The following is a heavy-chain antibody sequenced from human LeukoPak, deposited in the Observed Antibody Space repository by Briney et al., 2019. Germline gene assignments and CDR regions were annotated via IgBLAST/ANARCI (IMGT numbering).Heavy chain of an antibody. V-gene: IGHV1-18*01. CDR1: GYTFTSYG. CDR2: TSAYNGNT. CDR3: ARSYYYGSGSYYNWFDP. D-gene: IGHD3-10*01. J-gene: IGHJ5*02. Sequence: ASVKVSCKASGYTFTSYGISWVRQAPGQGLEWMGWTSAYNGNTNYAQKLQGRVTMTTDTSTSTAYMELRSLRSDDTAVYYCARSYYYGSGSYYNWFDPWGQGTLVTVSS.